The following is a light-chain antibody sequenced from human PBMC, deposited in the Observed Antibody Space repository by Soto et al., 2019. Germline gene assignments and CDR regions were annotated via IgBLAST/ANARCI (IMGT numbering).Light chain of an antibody. CDR1: QRSSSW. V-gene: IGKV1-5*01. CDR3: QQLHSYPIT. Sequence: DIQMTKSPSRLHAAEADRWTSTCLASQRSSSWMAWYQQKPGKAPKLLIYDASSLESGVPSRFSGSGSATDFTLTISSLQYEDFATYYCQQLHSYPITFGQGTRLEI. J-gene: IGKJ5*01. CDR2: DAS.